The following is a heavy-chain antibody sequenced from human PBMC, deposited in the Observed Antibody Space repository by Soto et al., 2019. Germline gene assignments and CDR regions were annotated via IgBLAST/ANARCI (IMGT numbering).Heavy chain of an antibody. D-gene: IGHD3-22*01. CDR2: ISYDGSNK. V-gene: IGHV3-30-3*01. CDR3: ARDISGYYSYDY. J-gene: IGHJ4*02. CDR1: GFTFSSYA. Sequence: QVQLVESGGGVVQPGRSLRLSCAASGFTFSSYALHWVRQAPGKGLEWVAVISYDGSNKYYADSVKGRFTISRDNSKNTLYLQMNSLRAEDTAVYYCARDISGYYSYDYWGQGTLVTVSS.